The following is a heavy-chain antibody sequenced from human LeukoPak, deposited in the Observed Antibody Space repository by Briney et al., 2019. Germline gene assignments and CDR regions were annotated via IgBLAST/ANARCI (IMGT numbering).Heavy chain of an antibody. Sequence: GGSLRLSCAASGFTFGSYSMNWVRQAPGKGLEWVSSISSSSSYIYYADSVKGRFTISRDNAKNSLYLQMNSLRAEDTAVYYCARDRRSGWCDYWGQGTLVTVSS. CDR1: GFTFGSYS. CDR2: ISSSSSYI. J-gene: IGHJ4*02. V-gene: IGHV3-21*01. D-gene: IGHD6-19*01. CDR3: ARDRRSGWCDY.